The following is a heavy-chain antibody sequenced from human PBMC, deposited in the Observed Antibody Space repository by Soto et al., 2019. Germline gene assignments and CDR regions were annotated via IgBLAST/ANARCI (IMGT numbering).Heavy chain of an antibody. CDR2: IIPMLGIA. CDR1: GGSFSDYA. Sequence: QVQLVQSGAEVKKPGSSVKVSCQASGGSFSDYAISWVRQAPGQGLEWMGGIIPMLGIADNAQKFQGRVIITADEYTSTVYMELSSLRSEDTAVYYCARDGDDYDSSGCQRDYHYYGRDVWGQGTTVTVAS. D-gene: IGHD3-22*01. J-gene: IGHJ6*02. CDR3: ARDGDDYDSSGCQRDYHYYGRDV. V-gene: IGHV1-69*01.